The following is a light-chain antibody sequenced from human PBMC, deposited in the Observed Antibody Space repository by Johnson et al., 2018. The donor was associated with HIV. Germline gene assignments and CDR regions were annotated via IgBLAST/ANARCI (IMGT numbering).Light chain of an antibody. CDR1: SSNIGNNY. V-gene: IGLV1-51*02. CDR2: ENN. J-gene: IGLJ1*01. CDR3: GTWDSRLVAAYV. Sequence: QSVLTQPPSVSAAPGQKVTISCSGSSSNIGNNYVSWYQQLPGTAPKLLIYENNKRPSGIPDRFSGSKSGTSATLGITGLQTGDEADYYCGTWDSRLVAAYVFGTGTKVTVL.